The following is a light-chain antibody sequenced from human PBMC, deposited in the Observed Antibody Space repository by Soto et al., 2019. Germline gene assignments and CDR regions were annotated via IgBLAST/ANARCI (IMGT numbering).Light chain of an antibody. CDR1: QDVGTY. Sequence: FLTQSPATLSLSPGERATLSCRASQDVGTYVAWYQVRGGQAPRLLISGASKRATGIPERINGGGSGADFTLTINSLESEDFAVYYCQQYGSSGTFGQGTKVEIK. V-gene: IGKV3-20*01. J-gene: IGKJ1*01. CDR3: QQYGSSGT. CDR2: GAS.